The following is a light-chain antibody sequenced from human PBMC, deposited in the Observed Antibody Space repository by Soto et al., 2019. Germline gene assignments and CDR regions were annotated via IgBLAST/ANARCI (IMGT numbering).Light chain of an antibody. CDR1: QSISSY. J-gene: IGKJ4*01. CDR2: AAS. V-gene: IGKV1-39*01. CDR3: QHSYSTPRT. Sequence: DIQMNQSPSSLSASVGDRVTITCRASQSISSYLNWYQHKPGKAPKLLIYAASSLHTGVPSRFSGSGSGTDFTLTISSLQPEDFGTYYCQHSYSTPRTFGGGTKVDIK.